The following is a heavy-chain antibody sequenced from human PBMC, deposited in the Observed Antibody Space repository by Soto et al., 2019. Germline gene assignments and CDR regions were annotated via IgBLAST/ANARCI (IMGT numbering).Heavy chain of an antibody. CDR1: GFTFTGYS. V-gene: IGHV3-21*06. CDR2: ISSTTNYI. J-gene: IGHJ4*02. Sequence: LRLSCAASGFTFTGYSMNWVRQAPGKGLEWVSSISSTTNYIYYGDSMKGRFTISRDNAKNSLYLEMNSLRAEDTAVYYCARESEDLTSNFDYWGQGTLVTVSS. CDR3: ARESEDLTSNFDY.